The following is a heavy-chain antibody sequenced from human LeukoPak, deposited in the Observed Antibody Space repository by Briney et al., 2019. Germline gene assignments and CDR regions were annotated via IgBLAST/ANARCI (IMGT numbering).Heavy chain of an antibody. CDR2: INSDGSST. V-gene: IGHV3-74*01. J-gene: IGHJ4*02. CDR1: GFTFSSYW. D-gene: IGHD3-10*01. CDR3: ARVRVRGMGDFDY. Sequence: PGGSLRLSCAASGFTFSSYWMHWVRQAPGKGLVWVSRINSDGSSTSYADSVKGRFTISRDNAKNTLYLQMNSLRAEDTAVYYCARVRVRGMGDFDYWGQGTLVTVSS.